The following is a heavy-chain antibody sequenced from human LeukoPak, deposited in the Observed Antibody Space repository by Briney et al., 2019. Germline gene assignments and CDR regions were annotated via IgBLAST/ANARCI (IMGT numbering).Heavy chain of an antibody. J-gene: IGHJ4*02. V-gene: IGHV3-49*03. D-gene: IGHD2-15*01. Sequence: PGGSLRLSCTASGFTFGDYAMSWFRQAPGKGLEWVGFIRSKAYGGTTEYAASVKGRFTISRDDSKSIAYLQMNSLKTEDTAVYYCTRDLTQYCSGGSCYSDYWGQGTLVTVSS. CDR1: GFTFGDYA. CDR2: IRSKAYGGTT. CDR3: TRDLTQYCSGGSCYSDY.